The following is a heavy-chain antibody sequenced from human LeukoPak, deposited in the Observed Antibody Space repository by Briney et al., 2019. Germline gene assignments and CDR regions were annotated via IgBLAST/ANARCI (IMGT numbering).Heavy chain of an antibody. CDR2: IYYSGST. J-gene: IGHJ4*02. Sequence: SETLSLTCTVSGGSISSSSYYWGWIRQPPGKGLEWIGSIYYSGSTYYNPSLKSRVTISVDTSKNQFSLKLSSVTAADTAVYYCARGGLVHYWGQGTLVTVSS. V-gene: IGHV4-39*01. CDR3: ARGGLVHY. D-gene: IGHD6-19*01. CDR1: GGSISSSSYY.